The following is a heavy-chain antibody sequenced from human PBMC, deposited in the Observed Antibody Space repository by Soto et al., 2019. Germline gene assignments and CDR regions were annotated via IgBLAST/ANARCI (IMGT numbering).Heavy chain of an antibody. J-gene: IGHJ6*02. V-gene: IGHV3-33*08. D-gene: IGHD1-26*01. CDR2: IWHDGNNK. Sequence: PGGSLRLSCAASGFTFSYYSMHWVRQAPGKGLEWVAIIWHDGNNKYYADSVRGRFIISRDNSKNRLYLQMNSLRAEDTAVYYCASDLVGASDSYGLDVWGQGTPVTVSS. CDR3: ASDLVGASDSYGLDV. CDR1: GFTFSYYS.